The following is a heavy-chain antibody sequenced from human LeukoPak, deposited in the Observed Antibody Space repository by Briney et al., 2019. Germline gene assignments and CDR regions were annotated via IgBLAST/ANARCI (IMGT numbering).Heavy chain of an antibody. CDR2: ISSNGGST. CDR3: ARGALGYCSSTSCFATQFGA. Sequence: GGSLRLSCAASGFTFSSYAMHWVRQAPGKGLEYVSAISSNGGSTYYANSVKGRFTISRDNSKDTLYLQMGSLRAEDMAVYYCARGALGYCSSTSCFATQFGAWGQGTLVTVSS. V-gene: IGHV3-64*01. CDR1: GFTFSSYA. J-gene: IGHJ5*02. D-gene: IGHD2-2*01.